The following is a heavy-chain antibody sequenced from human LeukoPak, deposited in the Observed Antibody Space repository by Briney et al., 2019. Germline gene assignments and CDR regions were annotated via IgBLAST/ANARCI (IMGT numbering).Heavy chain of an antibody. CDR3: ARQRADYFYYYVDV. CDR2: IYYSETT. V-gene: IGHV4-39*01. Sequence: PSETLSLTCTVSGGSIGTTNYYWGWLRQPPGKGLEWIGSIYYSETTYDNPSLESRVTISIETSKNQFSLRLSSGTAADTAVYYCARQRADYFYYYVDVWGKGTTVTVS. CDR1: GGSIGTTNYY. J-gene: IGHJ6*03. D-gene: IGHD3-9*01.